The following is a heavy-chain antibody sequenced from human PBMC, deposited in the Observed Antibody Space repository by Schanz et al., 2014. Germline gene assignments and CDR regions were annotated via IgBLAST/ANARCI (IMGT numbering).Heavy chain of an antibody. D-gene: IGHD3-10*01. CDR2: ISSSGSTI. Sequence: EVQLVESGGGLIKPGGSLRLSCLASGFTFSTTWMNWVRQAPGKGLEWVSYISSSGSTIYYADSVKGRFVISRDNARSSLYLQMSSLRAEDTALYYCAKDGIMVQGVIWERYFDSWGQGTLVTVSS. J-gene: IGHJ4*02. V-gene: IGHV3-48*04. CDR3: AKDGIMVQGVIWERYFDS. CDR1: GFTFSTTW.